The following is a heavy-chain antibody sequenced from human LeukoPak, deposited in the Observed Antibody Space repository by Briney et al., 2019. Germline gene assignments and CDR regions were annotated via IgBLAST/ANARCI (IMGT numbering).Heavy chain of an antibody. CDR1: GYTFSSYG. V-gene: IGHV1-2*02. CDR3: ASSYDSSGYYLRSDAFDI. D-gene: IGHD3-22*01. CDR2: INPNSGGT. Sequence: ASVKVSCKTSGYTFSSYGVSWVRQAPGQGLEWMGWINPNSGGTNYAQKFQGRVTMTRDTSISTAYMELSRLRSDDTAVYYCASSYDSSGYYLRSDAFDIWGQGTMVTVSS. J-gene: IGHJ3*02.